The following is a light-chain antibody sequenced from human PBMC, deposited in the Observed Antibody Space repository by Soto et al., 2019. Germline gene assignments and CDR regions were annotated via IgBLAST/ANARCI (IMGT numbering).Light chain of an antibody. V-gene: IGLV1-36*01. J-gene: IGLJ3*02. CDR2: SDD. CDR1: SSNIGNYA. Sequence: SVLTQPPSVSAAPRPRVTISCSGSSSNIGNYAVKWYQQLPRKAPKLLIYSDDPSDRFFGSKSGTSASLAISGLQSGDEGHYYCAGWDDRLNGRVFGRGTMVTVL. CDR3: AGWDDRLNGRV.